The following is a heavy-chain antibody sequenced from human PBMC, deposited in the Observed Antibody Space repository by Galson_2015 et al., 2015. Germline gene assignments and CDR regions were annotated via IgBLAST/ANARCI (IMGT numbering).Heavy chain of an antibody. CDR1: GYTFTSYA. CDR3: ARDRPTVTTDSYYYGMDA. Sequence: SVKVSCKASGYTFTSYAMHWVRQAPGQRLEWMGWINAGNGNTKYSQKFQGRVTITRDTSASTAYMELSSLRSEDTAVYYCARDRPTVTTDSYYYGMDAWGQGTTVTVSS. V-gene: IGHV1-3*01. J-gene: IGHJ6*02. CDR2: INAGNGNT. D-gene: IGHD4-17*01.